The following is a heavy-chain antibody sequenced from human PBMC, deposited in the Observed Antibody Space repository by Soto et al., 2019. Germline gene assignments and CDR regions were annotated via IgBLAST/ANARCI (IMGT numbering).Heavy chain of an antibody. CDR2: ISGSGGST. J-gene: IGHJ4*02. D-gene: IGHD4-17*01. CDR3: AKSLSKYPTVTTFDY. V-gene: IGHV3-23*01. Sequence: EVQLLESWGGLVQPGGSLRLSCAASGFTFSSYAMSWVRQAPGKGLEWVSAISGSGGSTYYADSVKGRFTISRDNSKNTLYLQMNSLRAEDTAVYYCAKSLSKYPTVTTFDYWGQGTLVTVFS. CDR1: GFTFSSYA.